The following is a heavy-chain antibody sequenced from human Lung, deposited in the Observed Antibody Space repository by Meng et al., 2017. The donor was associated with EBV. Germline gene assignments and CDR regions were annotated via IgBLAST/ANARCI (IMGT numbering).Heavy chain of an antibody. CDR3: TTDPPYTMGRYSQH. V-gene: IGHV3-15*01. CDR2: IKSNVNGGTT. Sequence: EEQLVESGGGLVKPXGSLRLSWVVCGFIFSNLWMTWVRQAPGRGLEWVGLIKSNVNGGTTDYAAPMKGKFTISRDDSKSTIYLQMNSLKAEDTAVYFCTTDPPYTMGRYSQHWGTGTPVTVSS. J-gene: IGHJ1*01. D-gene: IGHD3-10*01. CDR1: GFIFSNLW.